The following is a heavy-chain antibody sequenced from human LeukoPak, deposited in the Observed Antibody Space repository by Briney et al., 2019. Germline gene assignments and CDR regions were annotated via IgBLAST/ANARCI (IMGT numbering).Heavy chain of an antibody. D-gene: IGHD3-22*01. CDR2: ISGSGGST. V-gene: IGHV3-23*01. Sequence: GGSLRLSCAASGFTFSSYAMSWVRQAPGKGLEWVPAISGSGGSTYYADSVKGRFTISRDNAKNSLYLQMNSLRAEDTAVYYCARVKNYYDSSGYYGSDWGQGTLVTVSS. CDR3: ARVKNYYDSSGYYGSD. CDR1: GFTFSSYA. J-gene: IGHJ4*02.